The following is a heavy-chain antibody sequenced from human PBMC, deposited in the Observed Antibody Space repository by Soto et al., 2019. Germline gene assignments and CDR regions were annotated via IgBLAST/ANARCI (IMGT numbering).Heavy chain of an antibody. D-gene: IGHD3-3*01. CDR2: ISAYNGNT. CDR1: GYTFTSYG. V-gene: IGHV1-18*01. CDR3: ARDGRSGANYYYYYYMDV. Sequence: ASVKVSCKASGYTFTSYGISWVRQAPGQGLEWMGWISAYNGNTNYAQKLQGRVTMTTDTSTSTAYMELRSLRSDDTAVYYCARDGRSGANYYYYYYMDVWGKGTTVTVSS. J-gene: IGHJ6*03.